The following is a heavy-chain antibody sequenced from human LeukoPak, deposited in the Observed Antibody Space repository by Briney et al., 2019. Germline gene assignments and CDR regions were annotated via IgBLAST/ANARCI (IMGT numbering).Heavy chain of an antibody. D-gene: IGHD5-18*01. V-gene: IGHV4-59*01. Sequence: SETPSLTCTVSGGSFSSYYWSWIRQHPGKGLEWIGYIYYSGSTNYNPSLKSRVTISVDTSKNQFSLKLSSVTAADTAVYYCARGYSYGYIWFDPWGQGTLVTVSS. CDR1: GGSFSSYY. CDR3: ARGYSYGYIWFDP. J-gene: IGHJ5*02. CDR2: IYYSGST.